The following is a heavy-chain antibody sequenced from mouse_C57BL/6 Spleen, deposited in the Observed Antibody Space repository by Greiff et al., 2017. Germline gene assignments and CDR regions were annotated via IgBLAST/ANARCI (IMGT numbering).Heavy chain of an antibody. D-gene: IGHD2-5*01. CDR3: ATYYSKDGFAY. J-gene: IGHJ3*01. V-gene: IGHV1-59*01. CDR1: GYTFTSYW. CDR2: IDPSDSYT. Sequence: VQLQQPGAELVRPGTSVKLSCKASGYTFTSYWMHWVQQRPGQGLEWIGVIDPSDSYTNYNQKFKGKATLTVDTSSSTAYMKLSSLTSEYSAVYYGATYYSKDGFAYWGQGTLVTVSA.